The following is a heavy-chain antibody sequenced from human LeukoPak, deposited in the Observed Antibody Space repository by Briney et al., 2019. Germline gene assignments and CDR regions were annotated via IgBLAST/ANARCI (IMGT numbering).Heavy chain of an antibody. J-gene: IGHJ3*02. V-gene: IGHV7-4-1*02. CDR3: AREGTYYDSSGYYFRAFDI. CDR2: INTDTGNP. CDR1: GGTFTSYA. Sequence: ASVKVSCKASGGTFTSYAMNWVRQAPGQGLEWMGWINTDTGNPTYAQGFTGRFVFSLDTSVSTAHLQISSLKAEDTAVYYCAREGTYYDSSGYYFRAFDIWGQGTMVTVSS. D-gene: IGHD3-22*01.